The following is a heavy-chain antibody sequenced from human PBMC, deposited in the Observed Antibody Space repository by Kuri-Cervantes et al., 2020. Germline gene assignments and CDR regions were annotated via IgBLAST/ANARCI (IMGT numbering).Heavy chain of an antibody. Sequence: GESLKISCAASGFNFEEYGVSWVRQAPGKGLEWVSGINWMGISTGYADSVKGRFNISRDNAKNSLYLQMNSLRAEDTAVYYCARSPYSSSSLSLDYWGQGTLVTVSS. CDR3: ARSPYSSSSLSLDY. J-gene: IGHJ4*02. V-gene: IGHV3-20*04. CDR2: INWMGIST. D-gene: IGHD6-6*01. CDR1: GFNFEEYG.